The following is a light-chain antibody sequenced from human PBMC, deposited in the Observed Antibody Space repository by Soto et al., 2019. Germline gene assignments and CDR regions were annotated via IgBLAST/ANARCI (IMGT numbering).Light chain of an antibody. CDR3: ATWESSLSIGV. CDR1: SSNIGNNF. J-gene: IGLJ7*01. V-gene: IGLV1-51*01. Sequence: QSVLTQPPSVSAAPGQKVTISCSGSSSNIGNNFVSWYQQLPGTARKLLIYDNNKRPSGIPDRFSGSKSGTSATLGITGLQSGDEADYYCATWESSLSIGVFGGGTQLTVL. CDR2: DNN.